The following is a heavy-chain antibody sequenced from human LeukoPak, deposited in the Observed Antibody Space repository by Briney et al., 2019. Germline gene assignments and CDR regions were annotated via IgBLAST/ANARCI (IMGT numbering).Heavy chain of an antibody. CDR3: ATGGVWLSYFDY. CDR1: GGSISSGSYY. V-gene: IGHV4-61*02. CDR2: IYTSGST. J-gene: IGHJ4*02. D-gene: IGHD3-22*01. Sequence: SETLSLTCTVSGGSISSGSYYWSWIRQPAGKGLEWIGRIYTSGSTNYNPSLKSRVTISVDTSKNQFSLKLSSVTAADTAVYYRATGGVWLSYFDYWGQGTLVTVSS.